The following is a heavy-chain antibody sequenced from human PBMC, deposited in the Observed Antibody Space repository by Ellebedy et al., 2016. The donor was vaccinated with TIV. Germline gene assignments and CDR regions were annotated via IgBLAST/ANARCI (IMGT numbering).Heavy chain of an antibody. CDR2: IYYGGTT. CDR1: GGSISSNGYY. V-gene: IGHV4-39*01. Sequence: SETLSLTXTVSGGSISSNGYYWGWLRQPPGKGLEWIGSIYYGGTTYYSPSLKSRVSISVHTSRSQFSLKLSSVTAADTAVYYCARGQYNSGTKSMDVWGRGTTVTVSS. J-gene: IGHJ6*02. CDR3: ARGQYNSGTKSMDV. D-gene: IGHD6-19*01.